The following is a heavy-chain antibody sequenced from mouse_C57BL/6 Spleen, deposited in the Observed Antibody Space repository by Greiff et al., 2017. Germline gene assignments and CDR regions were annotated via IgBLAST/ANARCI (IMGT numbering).Heavy chain of an antibody. CDR1: GYTFTSYW. CDR2: IYPGSGST. J-gene: IGHJ4*01. Sequence: VKLMESGAELVKPGASVKMSCKASGYTFTSYWITWVKQRPGQGLEWIGDIYPGSGSTNYNEKFKSKATLTVDTSSSTAYMQLSSLTSEDSAVYYCARSQGSAYDYDVLYYAMDYWGQGTSVTVSS. CDR3: ARSQGSAYDYDVLYYAMDY. D-gene: IGHD2-4*01. V-gene: IGHV1-55*01.